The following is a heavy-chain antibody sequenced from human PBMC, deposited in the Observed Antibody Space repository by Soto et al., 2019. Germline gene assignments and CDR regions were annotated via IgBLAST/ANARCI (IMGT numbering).Heavy chain of an antibody. V-gene: IGHV3-74*01. CDR2: ITRDGSST. CDR3: AIGANGYYYFDY. CDR1: GFSLSDYW. J-gene: IGHJ4*02. D-gene: IGHD5-18*01. Sequence: EVQLVESGGGLVQPGGSLRLSCAASGFSLSDYWMHWVRQAPGEGLVWLSRITRDGSSTNYADSVKGRFTISRDNAKNTLYLQVNSLRGEDTAVYYCAIGANGYYYFDYWVQGTLVTVSS.